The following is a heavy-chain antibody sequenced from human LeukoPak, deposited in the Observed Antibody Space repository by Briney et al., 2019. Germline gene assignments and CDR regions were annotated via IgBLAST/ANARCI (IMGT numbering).Heavy chain of an antibody. V-gene: IGHV3-23*01. J-gene: IGHJ1*01. CDR3: AKDLTDDIVGATVLAEYFQH. Sequence: PGGSLRLSCAASGFTFSSYAMSWVRQAPGKGLEWVSAISGSGGSTYYADSVKGRFTISRDNSKNTLYLQMNSLRAEDTAVYYCAKDLTDDIVGATVLAEYFQHWGQGTLVTVSS. CDR1: GFTFSSYA. D-gene: IGHD1-26*01. CDR2: ISGSGGST.